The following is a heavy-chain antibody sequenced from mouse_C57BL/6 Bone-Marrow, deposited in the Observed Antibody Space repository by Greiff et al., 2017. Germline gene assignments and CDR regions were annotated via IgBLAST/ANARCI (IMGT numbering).Heavy chain of an antibody. V-gene: IGHV1-69*01. J-gene: IGHJ3*01. CDR1: GYTFTSYW. D-gene: IGHD1-1*01. CDR2: IDPSASYT. CDR3: AREIYYYGSSPPWFAY. Sequence: QVQLQQPGAELVMPGASVKLSCKASGYTFTSYWMHWVKQRPGQGLEWIGEIDPSASYTNYNQKFQGKSTLTVDKSSSTAYMQLSSLTSEDSAVYYCAREIYYYGSSPPWFAYWGQGTLVTVSA.